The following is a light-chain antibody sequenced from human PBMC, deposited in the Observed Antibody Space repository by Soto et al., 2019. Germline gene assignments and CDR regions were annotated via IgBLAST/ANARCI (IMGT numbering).Light chain of an antibody. CDR2: DAS. CDR3: QKSFTTPRK. V-gene: IGKV1-39*01. CDR1: QSVNHW. J-gene: IGKJ1*01. Sequence: DIQITHYPSTLSGSIGDRVTISFLASQSVNHWLAWYQRKPGKAPKLLIHDASSLQSGVPSRFSGSGSGTDFTLTISSLQPEDFATYYCQKSFTTPRKFGQGTKVDIK.